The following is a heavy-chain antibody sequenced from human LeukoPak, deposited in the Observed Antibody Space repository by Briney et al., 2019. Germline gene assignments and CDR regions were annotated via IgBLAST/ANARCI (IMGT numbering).Heavy chain of an antibody. CDR1: GYTFTSFG. V-gene: IGHV1-18*01. J-gene: IGHJ4*02. D-gene: IGHD1-26*01. CDR2: ISAYNSNT. Sequence: GASVKVSCKASGYTFTSFGISWVRQAPGQGLEWMGWISAYNSNTHYAQKLQGRVTMTTDTSTSTAYMEVRSLRSDDTAVYYCAREVGRGFDYWGQGTLVTVSS. CDR3: AREVGRGFDY.